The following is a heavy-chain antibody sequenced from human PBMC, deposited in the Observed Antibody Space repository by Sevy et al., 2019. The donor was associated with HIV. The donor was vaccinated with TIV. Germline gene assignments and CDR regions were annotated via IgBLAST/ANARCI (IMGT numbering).Heavy chain of an antibody. D-gene: IGHD3-10*01. CDR3: AREVDGVRGVYDY. Sequence: GGSLRLSCEASGFTFRSYEMNWVRQAPGKGLEWVSYISSSGSIIYYADSVKGRFTISRDNAKNSLYMQMNSLRAEDTAVYYCAREVDGVRGVYDYWGQGTLVTVSS. J-gene: IGHJ4*02. CDR1: GFTFRSYE. V-gene: IGHV3-48*03. CDR2: ISSSGSII.